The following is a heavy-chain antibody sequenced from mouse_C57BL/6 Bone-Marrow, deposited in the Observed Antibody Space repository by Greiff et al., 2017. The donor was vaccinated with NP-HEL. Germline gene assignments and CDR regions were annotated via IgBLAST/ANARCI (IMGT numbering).Heavy chain of an antibody. Sequence: EVKLMESGPGLVKPSQSLSLTCSVTGYSITSGYYWNWIRQFPGNKLEWMGYISYDGSNNYNPSLKNRISITRDTSKNQFFLKLNSVTTEDTATYYCARDYGSSYGWYFDVWGTGTTVTVSS. CDR2: ISYDGSN. V-gene: IGHV3-6*01. CDR1: GYSITSGYY. D-gene: IGHD1-1*01. CDR3: ARDYGSSYGWYFDV. J-gene: IGHJ1*03.